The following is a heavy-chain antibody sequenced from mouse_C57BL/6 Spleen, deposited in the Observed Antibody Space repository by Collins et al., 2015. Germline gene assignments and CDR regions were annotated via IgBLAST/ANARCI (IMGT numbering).Heavy chain of an antibody. V-gene: IGHV3-2*02. D-gene: IGHD2-3*01. Sequence: DVQLQESGPGLVKPSQSLSLTCTVTGYSITSDYAWNWIRQFPGNKLEWMGYISYSGSTSYNPSLKSRISITRDTSKNQFFLQLNSVTTEDTATYYCARWVNDGRAYFDYWGQGTTLTVSS. J-gene: IGHJ2*01. CDR2: ISYSGST. CDR1: GYSITSDYA. CDR3: ARWVNDGRAYFDY.